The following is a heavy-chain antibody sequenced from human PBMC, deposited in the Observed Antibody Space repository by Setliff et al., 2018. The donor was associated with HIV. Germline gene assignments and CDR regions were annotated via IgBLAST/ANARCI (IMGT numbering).Heavy chain of an antibody. J-gene: IGHJ5*02. Sequence: GASVKVSCKVSGYTLTELSMHWVRQAPGKGLEWMGGSDPEDGNKMYAQKLQGRVTMTEDTSTDTAYMELSSLRSEDTAGDYCATGKLSGSGSPIYNWFDPWGQGTLVTVSS. D-gene: IGHD3-10*01. CDR3: ATGKLSGSGSPIYNWFDP. V-gene: IGHV1-24*01. CDR1: GYTLTELS. CDR2: SDPEDGNK.